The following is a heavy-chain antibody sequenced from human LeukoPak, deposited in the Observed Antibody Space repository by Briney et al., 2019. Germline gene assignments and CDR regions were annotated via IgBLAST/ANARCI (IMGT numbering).Heavy chain of an antibody. CDR1: GFTFSSYS. CDR2: INTSGTSI. Sequence: GGSLRLSCAASGFTFSSYSIHWVRQAPGKGLEWLSYINTSGTSICYADSVKGRFTISRDNAKNSLYLQMNSPRDEDTAVYYCARGRGSGTTTFDYWGQGTLVTVSS. V-gene: IGHV3-48*02. CDR3: ARGRGSGTTTFDY. J-gene: IGHJ4*02. D-gene: IGHD1-1*01.